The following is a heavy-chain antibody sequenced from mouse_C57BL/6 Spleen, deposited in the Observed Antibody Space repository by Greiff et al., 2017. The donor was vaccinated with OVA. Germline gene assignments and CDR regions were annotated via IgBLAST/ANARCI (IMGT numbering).Heavy chain of an antibody. D-gene: IGHD1-1*01. CDR2: INPNNGGT. CDR3: AREGSTTVVFDY. CDR1: GYTFTDYY. J-gene: IGHJ2*01. Sequence: EVQLQQSGPELVKPGASVKISCKASGYTFTDYYMNWVKQSHGKSLEWIGDINPNNGGTSYNQKFKGKATLTVDKSSSTAYMELRSLTSEDSAVYYCAREGSTTVVFDYWGQGTTLTVSS. V-gene: IGHV1-26*01.